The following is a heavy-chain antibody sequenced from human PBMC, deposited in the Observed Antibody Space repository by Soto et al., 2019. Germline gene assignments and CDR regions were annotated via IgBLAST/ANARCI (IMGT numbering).Heavy chain of an antibody. CDR2: ISYDGSNK. CDR3: ARAPLVATIAHNWFDP. J-gene: IGHJ5*02. CDR1: GFTFSSYA. Sequence: QVQLVESGGGVVQPGRSLRLSCAASGFTFSSYAMHWVRQAPGKGLEWVAVISYDGSNKYYADSVKGRFTISRDNSKNTLYLQMNSLRAEDTAVYYCARAPLVATIAHNWFDPWGQGTLVTVSS. D-gene: IGHD5-12*01. V-gene: IGHV3-30-3*01.